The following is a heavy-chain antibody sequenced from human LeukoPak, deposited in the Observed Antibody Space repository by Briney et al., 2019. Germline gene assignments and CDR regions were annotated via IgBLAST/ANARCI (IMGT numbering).Heavy chain of an antibody. J-gene: IGHJ2*01. Sequence: GGSLRLSCAASGFTVSSNYMSWVRQAPGKGLEWVSVIYSGGSTYYADSVKGRFTISRDNSKNTLYLQMNSLRAEDTAVYYCARDVLSPEDSSGYWYWYFDLWGRGTLVTVSS. CDR3: ARDVLSPEDSSGYWYWYFDL. CDR1: GFTVSSNY. V-gene: IGHV3-53*01. D-gene: IGHD3-22*01. CDR2: IYSGGST.